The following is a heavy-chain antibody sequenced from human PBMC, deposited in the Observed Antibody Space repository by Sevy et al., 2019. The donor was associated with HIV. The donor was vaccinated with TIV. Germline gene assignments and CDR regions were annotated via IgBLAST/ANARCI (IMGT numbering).Heavy chain of an antibody. CDR1: GDSVSSNSAA. J-gene: IGHJ5*02. D-gene: IGHD2-15*01. V-gene: IGHV6-1*01. Sequence: SQTLSLTRAISGDSVSSNSAAWNWIRQSPSRGLEWLGRTYYRSKWYNDYAVSVKSRITINPDTSKNQFSLQLNSVTPEDTAVYYCARTYCSGGSCYLNWFDPWGQGTLVTVSS. CDR2: TYYRSKWYN. CDR3: ARTYCSGGSCYLNWFDP.